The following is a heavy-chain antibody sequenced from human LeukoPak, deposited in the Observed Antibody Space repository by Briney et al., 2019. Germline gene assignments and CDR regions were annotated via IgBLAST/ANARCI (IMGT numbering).Heavy chain of an antibody. V-gene: IGHV3-48*01. Sequence: GGSLRLSCAASGFTFSSYSMNWVRQAPGKGLEWLSYISSSSTTIYYADSVKGRFTISRDNSKNTLYLQMNSLRADDTAVYYCAKGSMAARPYYFDYWGQGTLVTVSS. CDR2: ISSSSTTI. J-gene: IGHJ4*02. CDR1: GFTFSSYS. D-gene: IGHD6-6*01. CDR3: AKGSMAARPYYFDY.